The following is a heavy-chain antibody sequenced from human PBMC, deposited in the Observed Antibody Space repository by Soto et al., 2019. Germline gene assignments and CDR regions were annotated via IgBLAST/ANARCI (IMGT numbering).Heavy chain of an antibody. CDR3: ARGGGVGVAGSAAFDM. CDR1: GYPVTAYY. J-gene: IGHJ3*02. V-gene: IGHV1-2*02. Sequence: QLHLVQSGAVVKKPGASVTVSCSASGYPVTAYYMHWVRQAPGRGLEWMGGINPATGTAKYTQTFQGTVPMTGEPATSTDFMERSGLTSADAAVFYWARGGGVGVAGSAAFDMWGQGTLVTVSS. D-gene: IGHD3-3*01. CDR2: INPATGTA.